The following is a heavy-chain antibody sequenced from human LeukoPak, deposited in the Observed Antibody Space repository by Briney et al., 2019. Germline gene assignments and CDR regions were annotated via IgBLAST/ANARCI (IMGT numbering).Heavy chain of an antibody. CDR1: GFTFSNYG. D-gene: IGHD3-9*01. J-gene: IGHJ3*02. Sequence: GGSLRLSCAASGFTFSNYGMHWVRQAPGKGLEWVAFVRYDETTKFYADSVKGRFTISRDNAKNSLYLQMNSLRAEDTAVYYCARDNYDILTGYYKPHAFDIWGQGTMVTVSS. CDR2: VRYDETTK. CDR3: ARDNYDILTGYYKPHAFDI. V-gene: IGHV3-30*02.